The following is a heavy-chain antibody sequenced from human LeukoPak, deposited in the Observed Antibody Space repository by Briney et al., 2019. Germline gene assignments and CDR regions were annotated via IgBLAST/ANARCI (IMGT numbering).Heavy chain of an antibody. D-gene: IGHD4-23*01. CDR2: IKGDGIST. J-gene: IGHJ4*02. CDR1: GFDFSSNW. Sequence: GGSLRLSCAASGFDFSSNWMHWVRHAPGQGLVWVSRIKGDGISTNYADSVKGRFTISRDIAKNTLYLQMNSLRVEDTAVYYCARGRPHGNDYWGQGTLVTVSS. CDR3: ARGRPHGNDY. V-gene: IGHV3-74*01.